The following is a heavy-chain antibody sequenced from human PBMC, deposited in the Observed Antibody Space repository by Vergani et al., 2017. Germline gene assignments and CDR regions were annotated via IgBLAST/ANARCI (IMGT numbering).Heavy chain of an antibody. CDR1: GGSLSGYY. CDR3: ARRAERWETLLRDDFDV. D-gene: IGHD1-26*01. V-gene: IGHV4-34*01. CDR2: INHSGTI. J-gene: IGHJ3*01. Sequence: QVQLQQWGPGLLKPSETLSLTCAVYGGSLSGYYWRRIRLAPGKGLEWIGEINHSGTINYNPTLKSPFNVSIDTSRDHFSLKLRSVSAADTAVYFCARRAERWETLLRDDFDVWGQGTFVTVSP.